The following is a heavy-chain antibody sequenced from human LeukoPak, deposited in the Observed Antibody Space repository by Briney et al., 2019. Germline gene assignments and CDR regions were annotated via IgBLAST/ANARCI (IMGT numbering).Heavy chain of an antibody. D-gene: IGHD4-23*01. CDR2: INTYGSST. CDR1: GFTFSSYW. CDR3: YGGNAEQ. V-gene: IGHV3-74*01. J-gene: IGHJ1*01. Sequence: PGGSLRLSCAASGFTFSSYWMHWVRQAPGKGLVWVSGINTYGSSTNYADSVKGRFTISRDNAKNTLYLQMNSSRVEDMAVYYCYGGNAEQWGQGTLVTVSS.